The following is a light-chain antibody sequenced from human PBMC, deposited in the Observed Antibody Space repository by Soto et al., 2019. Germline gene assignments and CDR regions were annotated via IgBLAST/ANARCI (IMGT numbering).Light chain of an antibody. Sequence: QSVLTQPPSASGSPGQSVTISCTGTSSDVGGYNYVSWYQQHPGKAPKLMIYEVSKRPSGVPDRFSGSKSGNTASLTVSGLQAEDEADYYCSSYAGSNNLVFGGGIKLTV. J-gene: IGLJ2*01. CDR2: EVS. CDR3: SSYAGSNNLV. CDR1: SSDVGGYNY. V-gene: IGLV2-8*01.